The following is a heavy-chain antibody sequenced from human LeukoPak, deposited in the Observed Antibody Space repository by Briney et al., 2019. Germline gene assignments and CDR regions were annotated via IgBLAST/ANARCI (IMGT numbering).Heavy chain of an antibody. CDR2: MYHSGST. V-gene: IGHV4-38-2*02. CDR1: GYSISSGYY. Sequence: SETLSLTCTVSGYSISSGYYWGWIRQPPGKGLEWIGSMYHSGSTYYNPSLKSRVTISVDTSKNQFSLKLSSVTAADTAVYYCAREMAYYYDSSGRHDAFDIWGQGTMVTVSS. CDR3: AREMAYYYDSSGRHDAFDI. J-gene: IGHJ3*02. D-gene: IGHD3-22*01.